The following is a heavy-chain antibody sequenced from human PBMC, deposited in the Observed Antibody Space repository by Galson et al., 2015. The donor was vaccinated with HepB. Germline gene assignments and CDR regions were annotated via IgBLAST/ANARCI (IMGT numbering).Heavy chain of an antibody. D-gene: IGHD3-10*01. CDR1: GYTFTSYE. CDR3: ARGLRVQGNTYFFDY. J-gene: IGHJ4*02. Sequence: SVKVSCKASGYTFTSYEVHWVRQAPGQGLEWMGRMYPYTDNTAYAQTFKGRITMTGDTSIDTAYMTMSSLTSEDTAIYYCARGLRVQGNTYFFDYWGQGTLVTVSS. V-gene: IGHV1-8*01. CDR2: MYPYTDNT.